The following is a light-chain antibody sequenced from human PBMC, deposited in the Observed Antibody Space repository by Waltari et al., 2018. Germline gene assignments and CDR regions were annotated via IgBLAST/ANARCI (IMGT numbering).Light chain of an antibody. CDR1: QSLQNHIGDNY. Sequence: DIVMTQSPRSLPVTPGEPASISCRSSQSLQNHIGDNYLDWYLQKPGQSPQLLIYLGANRGYGVPDRFSGTGSGTDFTLKISRVEAEDVGGYYCMQVLQPPLTLGGGTNVEIK. CDR2: LGA. J-gene: IGKJ4*01. V-gene: IGKV2-28*01. CDR3: MQVLQPPLT.